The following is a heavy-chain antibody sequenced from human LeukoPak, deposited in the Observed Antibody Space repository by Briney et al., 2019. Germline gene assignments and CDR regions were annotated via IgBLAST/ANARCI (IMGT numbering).Heavy chain of an antibody. J-gene: IGHJ6*03. CDR1: GDSVSSNSAA. V-gene: IGHV6-1*01. CDR3: ARGRGGYGDYYYYYMDV. Sequence: SQTLSLTCAISGDSVSSNSAAWNWLRQSPSRGLEWLGRTYYRSKWYNDYAVSVKSRITINPDTSKNQFSLQLNSVTPEDTAVYYCARGRGGYGDYYYYYMDVWGKGTTVTVSS. CDR2: TYYRSKWYN. D-gene: IGHD4-17*01.